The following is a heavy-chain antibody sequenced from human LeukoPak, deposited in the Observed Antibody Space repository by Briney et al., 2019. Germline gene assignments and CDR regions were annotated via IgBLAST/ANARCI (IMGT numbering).Heavy chain of an antibody. V-gene: IGHV1-2*02. D-gene: IGHD6-13*01. J-gene: IGHJ4*02. CDR1: GYTFTGYY. CDR3: ARVEQLVPSLPGY. Sequence: ASVKVSCKASGYTFTGYYMHWVRQAPGQGLEWMGWINPNSGGTNYAQKFQGRVTMTRDTSISTAYMELSRLRSDDTAVYYCARVEQLVPSLPGYWGQGTLVTVSS. CDR2: INPNSGGT.